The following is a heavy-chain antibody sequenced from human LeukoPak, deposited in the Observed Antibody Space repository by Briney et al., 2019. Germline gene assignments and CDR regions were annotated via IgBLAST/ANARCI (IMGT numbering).Heavy chain of an antibody. D-gene: IGHD3-22*01. CDR2: ISGSGGST. CDR1: GLTFSNAW. CDR3: AKADYYYDSSGYFYYFDY. V-gene: IGHV3-23*01. Sequence: GGSLRLSCAASGLTFSNAWMSWVRQAPGKGLEWVSAISGSGGSTYYADSVKGRFTISRDNSKNTLYLQMNSLRAEDTAVYYCAKADYYYDSSGYFYYFDYWGQGTLVTVSS. J-gene: IGHJ4*02.